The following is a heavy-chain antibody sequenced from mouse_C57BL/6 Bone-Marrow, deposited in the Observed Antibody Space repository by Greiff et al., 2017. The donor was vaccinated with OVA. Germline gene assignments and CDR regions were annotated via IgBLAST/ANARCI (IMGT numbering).Heavy chain of an antibody. CDR3: ARHYYGSSYY. D-gene: IGHD1-1*01. V-gene: IGHV5-6*02. CDR1: GFTFSSYG. Sequence: EVKLVESGGDLVKPGGSLKLSCAASGFTFSSYGMSWVRQTPDKRLEWVATIISGGSYTYDPDSVKGRFTISRDNAKNTLYLQMSSLKSEDTAMYYCARHYYGSSYYWGQGTTLTVSS. CDR2: IISGGSYT. J-gene: IGHJ2*01.